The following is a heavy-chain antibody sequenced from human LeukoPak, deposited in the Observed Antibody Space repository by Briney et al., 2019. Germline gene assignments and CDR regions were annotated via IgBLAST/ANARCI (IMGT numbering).Heavy chain of an antibody. CDR1: GGSISSSSYY. J-gene: IGHJ4*02. D-gene: IGHD3-10*01. CDR3: ARQLLWFGELLREIDY. Sequence: PSETLSLTCTVSGGSISSSSYYWGWIRQPPGKGLGWIGSIYYSGSTYYNPSLKSRVTISVDTSKNQFSLKLSSVTAADTAVYYCARQLLWFGELLREIDYWGQGTLVTVSS. V-gene: IGHV4-39*07. CDR2: IYYSGST.